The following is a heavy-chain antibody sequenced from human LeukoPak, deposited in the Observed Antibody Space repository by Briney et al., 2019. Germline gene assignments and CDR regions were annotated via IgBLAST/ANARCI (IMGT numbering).Heavy chain of an antibody. J-gene: IGHJ5*02. Sequence: GRSLRLSCAASGVTFSSYAMHWVRQAPGKGLEWVAVTSYDGSNKYYADSVKGRFTISRDNSKNTLYLQMNSRRAEDTAVYYCATDQVAAGYVDWFAPCGQGTLLTVSS. V-gene: IGHV3-30-3*01. D-gene: IGHD5-12*01. CDR1: GVTFSSYA. CDR3: ATDQVAAGYVDWFAP. CDR2: TSYDGSNK.